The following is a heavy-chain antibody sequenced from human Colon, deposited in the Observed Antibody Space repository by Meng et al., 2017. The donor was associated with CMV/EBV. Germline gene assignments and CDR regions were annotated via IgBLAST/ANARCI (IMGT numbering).Heavy chain of an antibody. Sequence: AASGFTFTANYMDWVRLAPGKGLEWVGRVRNKANSYTTEYAASVKGRFTISRDDSKNSVYLQMNSLKTEDTAVYHCARMWRGRWFAPWGQGTLVTVSS. CDR2: VRNKANSYTT. D-gene: IGHD2-21*01. CDR1: GFTFTANY. J-gene: IGHJ5*02. V-gene: IGHV3-72*01. CDR3: ARMWRGRWFAP.